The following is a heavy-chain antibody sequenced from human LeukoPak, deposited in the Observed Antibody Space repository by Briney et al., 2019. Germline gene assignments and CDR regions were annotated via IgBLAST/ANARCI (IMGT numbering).Heavy chain of an antibody. CDR3: ARQRGIVMVTAIHWFDP. Sequence: PSETLSLTCIVSGGPISSSNYYWGWIRQPPGKGLGWVGSVYYSGSTYYNPSRKSRVTISVYTSKNQFSLKLSSVTAADTAVYYCARQRGIVMVTAIHWFDPWGQGTLVTVSS. CDR1: GGPISSSNYY. D-gene: IGHD2-21*02. CDR2: VYYSGST. J-gene: IGHJ5*02. V-gene: IGHV4-39*01.